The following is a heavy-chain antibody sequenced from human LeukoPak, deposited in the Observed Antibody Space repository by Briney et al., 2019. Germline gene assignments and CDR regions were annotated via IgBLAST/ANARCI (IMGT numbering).Heavy chain of an antibody. CDR3: ARGKRYCSSTSCYDIDY. CDR2: MNPNSGNT. V-gene: IGHV1-8*03. CDR1: GYTFTSYD. D-gene: IGHD2-2*01. J-gene: IGHJ4*02. Sequence: ASVKVSCNASGYTFTSYDVNWVRQATGQGLEWMGWMNPNSGNTGYAQKFQGRVTITRNTSISTAYMELSSLRSEDTAVYYCARGKRYCSSTSCYDIDYWGQGTLVTVSS.